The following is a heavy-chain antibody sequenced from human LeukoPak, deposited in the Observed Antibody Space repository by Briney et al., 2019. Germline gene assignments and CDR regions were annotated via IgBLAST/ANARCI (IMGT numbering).Heavy chain of an antibody. J-gene: IGHJ4*02. CDR1: GFTFSDYY. D-gene: IGHD3-10*01. CDR2: ISSSGSTI. V-gene: IGHV3-11*01. Sequence: GGSLRLSCAASGFTFSDYYMSWIRQAPGKGLEWVSYISSSGSTIYYADSVKGRFTISRDNAKNSLYLQMNSLRAEDTAVYYCTTDLGITMIRGVIVYWGQGALVTVSS. CDR3: TTDLGITMIRGVIVY.